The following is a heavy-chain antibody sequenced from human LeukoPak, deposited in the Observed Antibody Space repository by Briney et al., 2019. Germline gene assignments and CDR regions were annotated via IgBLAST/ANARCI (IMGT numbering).Heavy chain of an antibody. J-gene: IGHJ3*02. CDR2: IKQDGSEK. D-gene: IGHD6-25*01. CDR1: GFTFSSYW. Sequence: GGSLRLSCAASGFTFSSYWMSWVRQAPGKGLEWVANIKQDGSEKYYVDSVKGRFTISRDNAKNSLYLQMNSLRAEDTAVYYCARVAAWSHDAFDIWGQGTMVTVSS. V-gene: IGHV3-7*01. CDR3: ARVAAWSHDAFDI.